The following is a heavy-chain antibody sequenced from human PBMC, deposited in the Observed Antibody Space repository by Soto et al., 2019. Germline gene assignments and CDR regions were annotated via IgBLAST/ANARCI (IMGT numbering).Heavy chain of an antibody. CDR3: TRWLIVVVPAAIRYYYYYMDV. Sequence: GGSLRLSYRASGFTFGDRGGSRIRQAQGKGLERVGLIRSKAYGGTTEYAASVKGRFTISRDDSKSIAYLQMHSLKTEDTAVYYCTRWLIVVVPAAIRYYYYYMDVWGKGATVTVSS. CDR1: GFTFGDRG. CDR2: IRSKAYGGTT. V-gene: IGHV3-49*03. J-gene: IGHJ6*03. D-gene: IGHD2-2*01.